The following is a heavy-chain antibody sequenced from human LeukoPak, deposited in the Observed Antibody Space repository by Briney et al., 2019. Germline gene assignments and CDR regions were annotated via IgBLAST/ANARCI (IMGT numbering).Heavy chain of an antibody. CDR3: ATTLLRASTYMDV. CDR1: GFTFSSYA. CDR2: ISGSGGST. V-gene: IGHV3-23*01. Sequence: PGGSLRLSCAASGFTFSSYAMSWVRQAPGKGLEWASGISGSGGSTYYADSVKGRFTISRDNSKNTLYLQMNSLRAEDTALYYCATTLLRASTYMDVWGKGTTVTVSS. D-gene: IGHD1-1*01. J-gene: IGHJ6*03.